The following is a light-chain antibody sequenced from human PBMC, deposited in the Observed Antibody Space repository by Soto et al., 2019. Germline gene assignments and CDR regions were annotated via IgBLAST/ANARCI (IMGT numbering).Light chain of an antibody. Sequence: EIVMTQSPATLSVSPGERATLSCRASQSVSSSYLAWYQQKPGQAPRLLIYGASTRATGIPARFSGSGSGTEFTLTISSLQSEDFALYYCHQYNSWPPGTFGQGTKVDIK. CDR1: QSVSSSY. CDR2: GAS. V-gene: IGKV3-15*01. J-gene: IGKJ2*01. CDR3: HQYNSWPPGT.